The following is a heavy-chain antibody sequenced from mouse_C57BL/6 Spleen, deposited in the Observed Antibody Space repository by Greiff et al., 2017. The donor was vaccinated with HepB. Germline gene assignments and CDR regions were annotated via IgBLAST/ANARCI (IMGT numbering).Heavy chain of an antibody. V-gene: IGHV1-50*01. CDR1: GYTFTSYW. CDR3: ARVDSGYWFAY. J-gene: IGHJ3*01. Sequence: QVQLQQPGAELVKPGASVKLSCKASGYTFTSYWMQWVKQRPGQGLEWIGEIDPSDSYTNYNQKFKGKATLTVDTSSSTAYMQLSSLTSEDSAVYYCARVDSGYWFAYWGQGTLVTVSA. CDR2: IDPSDSYT. D-gene: IGHD3-2*02.